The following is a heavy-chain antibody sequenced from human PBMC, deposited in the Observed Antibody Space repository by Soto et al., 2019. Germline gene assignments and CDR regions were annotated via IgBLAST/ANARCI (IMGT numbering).Heavy chain of an antibody. CDR3: ARGEDIVVVPAATTFDY. V-gene: IGHV3-21*01. CDR1: GFTFSSYS. CDR2: ISSSSSYI. Sequence: EVQLVESGGGLVKPGGSLRLSCAASGFTFSSYSMNWVRQAPGKGLEWVSSISSSSSYIYYADSVKGRFTISRDNAKNSLYLQMNRLRAEDTAVYYGARGEDIVVVPAATTFDYWGQGTLVTVSS. D-gene: IGHD2-2*01. J-gene: IGHJ4*02.